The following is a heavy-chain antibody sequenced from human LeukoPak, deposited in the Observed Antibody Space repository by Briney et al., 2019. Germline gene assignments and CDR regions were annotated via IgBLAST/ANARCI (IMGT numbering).Heavy chain of an antibody. D-gene: IGHD1-14*01. CDR3: TPQTTWIDY. Sequence: GGSLRLSCEVSGFSVRTRYMTWVRQAPGKGLEWVGRIKSKTDGGTTDYAAPVKGRFTISRDNSKNTLYLQMNSLKTEDTGVYYCTPQTTWIDYWGQGTLVTVSS. CDR2: IKSKTDGGTT. J-gene: IGHJ4*02. CDR1: GFSVRTRY. V-gene: IGHV3-15*01.